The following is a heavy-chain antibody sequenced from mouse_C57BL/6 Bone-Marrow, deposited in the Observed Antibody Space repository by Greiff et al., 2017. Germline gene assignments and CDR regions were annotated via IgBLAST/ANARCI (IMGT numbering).Heavy chain of an antibody. CDR3: ARRYSNLDY. CDR1: GYAFTNYL. V-gene: IGHV1-54*01. J-gene: IGHJ2*01. D-gene: IGHD2-5*01. Sequence: VQLQQSGAELVRPGTSVKVSCKASGYAFTNYLIEWVKQRPGQGLEWIGVINPGSGGTNYNEKFKGKATLTADKSSSTAYMQLSSLTSADSAVYFCARRYSNLDYWGQGTTLTVSS. CDR2: INPGSGGT.